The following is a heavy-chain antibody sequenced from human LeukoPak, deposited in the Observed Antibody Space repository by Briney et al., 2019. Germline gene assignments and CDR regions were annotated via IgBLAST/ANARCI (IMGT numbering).Heavy chain of an antibody. CDR3: ARDPGYSRPSLYGYFDH. J-gene: IGHJ4*02. D-gene: IGHD1-26*01. CDR1: GFTFSAYS. Sequence: PGGSLRLSCATSGFTFSAYSMIWVRQTPGKGLECLSYITSSSDSIHYADSVRGRFTVSRDNAKNSLYLQMNSLRDEDTAVYYCARDPGYSRPSLYGYFDHWGQGTLATVSS. CDR2: ITSSSDSI. V-gene: IGHV3-48*02.